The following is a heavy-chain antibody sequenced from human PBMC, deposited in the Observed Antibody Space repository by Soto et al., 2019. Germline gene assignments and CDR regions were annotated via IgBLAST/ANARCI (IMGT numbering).Heavy chain of an antibody. D-gene: IGHD1-26*01. Sequence: SLTPRRPRTVSRGNLSNHYWRWIRQSPGKGLEWIGFIYYGGSTNYNPSLKSRVTISVDTPKNQFSLKLSSVTAADTAVYYCARLRPSGTSDYWGQGTLVTVSS. J-gene: IGHJ4*02. V-gene: IGHV4-59*08. CDR3: ARLRPSGTSDY. CDR2: IYYGGST. CDR1: RGNLSNHY.